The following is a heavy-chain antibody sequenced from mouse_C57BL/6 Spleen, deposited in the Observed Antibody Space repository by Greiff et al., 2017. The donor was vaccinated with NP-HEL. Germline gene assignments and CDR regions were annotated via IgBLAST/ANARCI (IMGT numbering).Heavy chain of an antibody. J-gene: IGHJ2*01. CDR2: IDPSDSET. Sequence: QVQLQQPGAELVRPGSSVKLSCKASGYTFTSYWMHWVKQRPIQGLEWIGNIDPSDSETHYNQKFKDKATLTVDKSSSTAYMQLSSLTSEDSAVYYCARSDYDVCYFDYWGQGTTLTVSS. V-gene: IGHV1-52*01. D-gene: IGHD2-4*01. CDR1: GYTFTSYW. CDR3: ARSDYDVCYFDY.